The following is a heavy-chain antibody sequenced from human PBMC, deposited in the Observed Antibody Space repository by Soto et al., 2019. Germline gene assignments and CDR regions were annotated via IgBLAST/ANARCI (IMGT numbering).Heavy chain of an antibody. Sequence: SVKVSCKAPGGTFSSYAISLVRQAPGQGLEWMGGIIPIFGTANYAQKFQGRVTITADESTSTAYMELSSLRSEDTAVYYCAVGAVPTVSTVCLDYWGQGTLVTVSS. CDR3: AVGAVPTVSTVCLDY. CDR1: GGTFSSYA. D-gene: IGHD4-4*01. V-gene: IGHV1-69*13. CDR2: IIPIFGTA. J-gene: IGHJ4*02.